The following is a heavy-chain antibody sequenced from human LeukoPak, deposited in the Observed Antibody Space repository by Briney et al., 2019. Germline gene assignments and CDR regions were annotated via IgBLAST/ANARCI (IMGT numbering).Heavy chain of an antibody. D-gene: IGHD2/OR15-2a*01. CDR3: ARALKRTTRYYFDY. J-gene: IGHJ4*02. Sequence: ASVKVSCKASGYTFTGYYMHWVRQAPGQGLEWMGWINPNSGGTNYEQKFQGRVTMTRDTSISTAYMELSRLRSDDTAVYYCARALKRTTRYYFDYWGQGTLVTVSS. CDR2: INPNSGGT. V-gene: IGHV1-2*02. CDR1: GYTFTGYY.